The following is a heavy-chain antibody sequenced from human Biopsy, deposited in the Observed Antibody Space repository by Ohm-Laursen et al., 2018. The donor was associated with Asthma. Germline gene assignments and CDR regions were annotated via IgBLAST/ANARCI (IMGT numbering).Heavy chain of an antibody. V-gene: IGHV1-69*13. CDR1: GGTFNTYV. J-gene: IGHJ4*02. CDR3: ARKAGSCISRTCYSLDF. CDR2: INSVFGTT. D-gene: IGHD2-2*01. Sequence: SVKVYCKSLGGTFNTYVIGWVRQAPGQGLEWMGGINSVFGTTTYPQKFQDRVTITADDSTSTVYMELSSLRSEDTAVYYCARKAGSCISRTCYSLDFWGQGTLVTVSS.